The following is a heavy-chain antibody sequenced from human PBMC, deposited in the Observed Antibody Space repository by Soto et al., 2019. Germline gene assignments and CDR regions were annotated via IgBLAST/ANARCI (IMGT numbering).Heavy chain of an antibody. CDR3: ARGRWELLDYYYYGMDV. D-gene: IGHD1-26*01. V-gene: IGHV1-18*04. CDR1: GYTFTSYG. CDR2: ISAYNGNT. J-gene: IGHJ6*02. Sequence: ASVKVSCKASGYTFTSYGISWVRQAPGQGLEWMGWISAYNGNTNYAQKFQGRVTITADKSTSTAYMELSSLRSEDTAVYYCARGRWELLDYYYYGMDVWGQGTTVTVSS.